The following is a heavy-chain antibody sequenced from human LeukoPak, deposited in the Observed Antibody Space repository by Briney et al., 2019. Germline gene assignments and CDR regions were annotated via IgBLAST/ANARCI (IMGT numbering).Heavy chain of an antibody. J-gene: IGHJ4*02. D-gene: IGHD3-9*01. CDR3: AREDKLRYFDY. CDR2: INSSGSFI. Sequence: PGGSLRLSCAASGFTFSSYSMSWVRQAPGKGLEWVSSINSSGSFIYYADSVKGRFTISRDNAKNSLFLQMNSLRAEDTAVYYCAREDKLRYFDYWGQGSLVTVSS. V-gene: IGHV3-21*06. CDR1: GFTFSSYS.